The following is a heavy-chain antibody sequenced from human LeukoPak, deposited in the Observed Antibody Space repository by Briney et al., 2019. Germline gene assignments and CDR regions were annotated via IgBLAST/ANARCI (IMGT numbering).Heavy chain of an antibody. Sequence: ASVKVSCKASGYTFTSYDINWVRQATGQGLEWMGWMNPNSGNTGYAQKFQGRVTMTRNTSISTAYMELSSLRSEDTAVYYCARGRRLWLRYYYYYMDVWGKGTTVTISS. CDR3: ARGRRLWLRYYYYYMDV. V-gene: IGHV1-8*02. CDR1: GYTFTSYD. D-gene: IGHD5-18*01. J-gene: IGHJ6*03. CDR2: MNPNSGNT.